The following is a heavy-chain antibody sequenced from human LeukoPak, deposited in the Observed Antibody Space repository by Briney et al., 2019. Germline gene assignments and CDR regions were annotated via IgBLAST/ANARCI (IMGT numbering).Heavy chain of an antibody. J-gene: IGHJ4*02. V-gene: IGHV3-73*01. Sequence: PGGSLKLSCAASEFTFSGSAMHWVRQASGKGLEWVGRIRSKANSYATAYAASVKGRFTISRDDSKNTAYLQMNSLKTEDTAVYYCTRHALNCSGGSCYYYFDYWGQGTLVTVSS. CDR1: EFTFSGSA. D-gene: IGHD2-15*01. CDR2: IRSKANSYAT. CDR3: TRHALNCSGGSCYYYFDY.